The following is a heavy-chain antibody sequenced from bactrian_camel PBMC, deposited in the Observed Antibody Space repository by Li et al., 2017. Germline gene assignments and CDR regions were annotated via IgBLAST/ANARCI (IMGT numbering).Heavy chain of an antibody. Sequence: HVQLVESGGGSVQAGGSLRLSCTSPRFLFDDPAVGWYRQAPGNECELVSFIRSDGHTHYADSVKGRFTISRDNAKTTVYLQMNSLKPEDTALYYCVRDYGHYDWTLGSWGQGTQVTV. CDR2: IRSDGHT. V-gene: IGHV3S60*01. CDR1: RFLFDDPA. CDR3: VRDYGHYDWTLGS. J-gene: IGHJ4*01. D-gene: IGHD4*01.